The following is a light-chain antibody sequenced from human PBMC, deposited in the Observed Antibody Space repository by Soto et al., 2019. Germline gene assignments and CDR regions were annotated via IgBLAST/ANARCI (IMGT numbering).Light chain of an antibody. Sequence: DIQVTQSPSSLSASVGDRVTITCRASRSINTYVNWYQQRPGKAPELLIYSASSLHTGVPSRFSGSGAGTDFTFTINSLLPEDFAIYYCQQTYSTPRTFGQGTKVDIK. CDR3: QQTYSTPRT. CDR2: SAS. V-gene: IGKV1-39*01. J-gene: IGKJ1*01. CDR1: RSINTY.